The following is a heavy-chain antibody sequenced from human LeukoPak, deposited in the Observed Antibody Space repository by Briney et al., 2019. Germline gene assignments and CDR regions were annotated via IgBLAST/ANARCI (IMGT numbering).Heavy chain of an antibody. J-gene: IGHJ4*02. Sequence: GRSLRLSCAASGFTFSSYGMSWVRQAPGKGLEWVSAITATSSSTHDADSVQGRFAISRDNSRNTLYLQMNRLRPEDTAIYYCAKLFESGTYNNFFHYWGQGTLVTVFS. D-gene: IGHD3-10*01. CDR2: ITATSSST. CDR1: GFTFSSYG. V-gene: IGHV3-23*01. CDR3: AKLFESGTYNNFFHY.